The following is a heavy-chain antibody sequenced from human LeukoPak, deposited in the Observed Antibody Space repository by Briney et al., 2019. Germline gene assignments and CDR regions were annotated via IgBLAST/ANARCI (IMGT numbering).Heavy chain of an antibody. CDR3: ARQHYAAMVTIDY. CDR1: GGSISSSSYY. J-gene: IGHJ4*02. CDR2: IYYSGSP. D-gene: IGHD5-18*01. Sequence: SDTLSLICTVSGGSISSSSYYWGWIRQPPGKGLEWIGSIYYSGSPYYSPSLKSRVTISVDTSKNQFSLKLSSVTAADTAVYYCARQHYAAMVTIDYWGQGTLVTVSS. V-gene: IGHV4-39*01.